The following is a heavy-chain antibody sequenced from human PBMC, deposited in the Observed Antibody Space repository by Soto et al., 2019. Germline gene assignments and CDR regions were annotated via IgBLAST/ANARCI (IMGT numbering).Heavy chain of an antibody. Sequence: ASEKVSCKTSGYTFSSIGISWVRQAPGQGLEWMGWISPYKGNTYYAQRLQGRVTMTTDTSTSTAYMELRSLRSDDTAVYFCARDLDGSGSYYTNYWGQGTLVTVSS. D-gene: IGHD3-10*01. V-gene: IGHV1-18*01. CDR1: GYTFSSIG. CDR3: ARDLDGSGSYYTNY. J-gene: IGHJ4*02. CDR2: ISPYKGNT.